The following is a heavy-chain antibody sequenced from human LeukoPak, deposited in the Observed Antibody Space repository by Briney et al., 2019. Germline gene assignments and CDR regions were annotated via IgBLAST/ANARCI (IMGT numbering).Heavy chain of an antibody. V-gene: IGHV5-51*01. CDR1: GFIFTSYW. D-gene: IGHD5-18*01. Sequence: GESLTISCKGSGFIFTSYWIGWVRQMPGKGLEWMGIIYGNDYDTRYSPSFQGQVSISADKSISTAYLQWSSLKASDTAMYYCARTHEQLWFDYWGQGTLVTVSS. CDR2: IYGNDYDT. J-gene: IGHJ5*01. CDR3: ARTHEQLWFDY.